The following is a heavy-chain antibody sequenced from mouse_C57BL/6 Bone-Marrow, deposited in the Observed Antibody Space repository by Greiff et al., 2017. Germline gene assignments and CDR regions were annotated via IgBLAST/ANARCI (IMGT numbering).Heavy chain of an antibody. CDR1: GYTFTSYW. Sequence: QVQLQQPGPELVMPGASVKLSCKASGYTFTSYWMHWVKQRPGQGLEWIGEIDPSDSYTNYNQKFKAKSTLTVDKSSSSAYMQLPSLTSEDAAVYYCALYPYYFDYWGQGTTLTVSS. CDR3: ALYPYYFDY. J-gene: IGHJ2*01. CDR2: IDPSDSYT. V-gene: IGHV1-69*01. D-gene: IGHD2-1*01.